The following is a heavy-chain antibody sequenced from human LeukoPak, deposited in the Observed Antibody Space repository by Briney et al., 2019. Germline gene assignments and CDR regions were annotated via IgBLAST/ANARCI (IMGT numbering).Heavy chain of an antibody. V-gene: IGHV3-23*01. CDR2: ISGSDDST. CDR3: AKDLFIPAAPSDY. CDR1: GFTFSNYA. D-gene: IGHD2-2*01. Sequence: GGSLRLSRVASGFTFSNYAVSWVRQTPGKGLEWVSAISGSDDSTYYADSVKGRFTISRDNSKNTLYLQMHSLRAEDTAVYYCAKDLFIPAAPSDYWGQGTLVTVSS. J-gene: IGHJ4*02.